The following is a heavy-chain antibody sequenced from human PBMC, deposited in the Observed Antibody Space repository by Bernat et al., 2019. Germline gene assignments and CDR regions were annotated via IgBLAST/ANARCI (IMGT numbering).Heavy chain of an antibody. V-gene: IGHV4-39*01. CDR1: GGSISSSSYY. CDR2: IYYIGST. J-gene: IGHJ4*02. D-gene: IGHD2-15*01. Sequence: QLQLQESGPGLVKPSETLSLTCTVSGGSISSSSYYLGWIRQPPGKGLEWFGSIYYIGSTYYNPYLKSRVNIYVDTSKNQFYLKLSSVTAADTAVYYCARQDGYCSGGRCYYIKDFDYWGQGTLVTVSS. CDR3: ARQDGYCSGGRCYYIKDFDY.